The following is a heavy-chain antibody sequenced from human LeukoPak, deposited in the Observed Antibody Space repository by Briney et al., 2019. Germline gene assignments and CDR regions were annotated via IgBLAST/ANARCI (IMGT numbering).Heavy chain of an antibody. CDR1: GGSIPAGNHH. V-gene: IGHV4-39*01. Sequence: SETLSLTCTVSGGSIPAGNHHWGWIRQPPGKGLERIGSVYYSGSIFSDTSHKSRVTISGDTSKNQFSLSLSSVTAADTAVYYCARLNPGYVTAPHDSWGQGMLVTVSS. D-gene: IGHD3-16*01. CDR3: ARLNPGYVTAPHDS. CDR2: VYYSGSI. J-gene: IGHJ5*01.